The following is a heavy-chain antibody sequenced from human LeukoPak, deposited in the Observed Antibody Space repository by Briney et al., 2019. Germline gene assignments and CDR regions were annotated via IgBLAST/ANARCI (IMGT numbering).Heavy chain of an antibody. CDR2: IIPIFGTA. CDR3: AEGEYSSSWLGQSLYYYGMDV. J-gene: IGHJ6*02. Sequence: SVKVSCKASGGTFSSYAISWVQQAPGQGLEWMGGIIPIFGTANYAQKFQGRVTITADESTSTAYMELSSLRSEDTAVYYCAEGEYSSSWLGQSLYYYGMDVWGQGTTVTVSS. CDR1: GGTFSSYA. V-gene: IGHV1-69*13. D-gene: IGHD6-13*01.